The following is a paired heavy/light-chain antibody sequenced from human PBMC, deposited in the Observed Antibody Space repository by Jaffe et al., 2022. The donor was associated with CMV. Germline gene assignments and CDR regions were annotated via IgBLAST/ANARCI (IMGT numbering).Light chain of an antibody. V-gene: IGLV6-57*04. CDR2: EDN. CDR1: SGSIASNY. CDR3: QSYDSRNVV. Sequence: NFMLTQPHSVSESPGKTATISCTRSSGSIASNYVQWYQHRPGSAPTLVIYEDNRRPSGVPDRFSGSIDSSSTSASLTISGLKTEDEADYYCQSYDSRNVVFGGGTKLTVL. J-gene: IGLJ2*01.
Heavy chain of an antibody. CDR3: ARSLWGGSGGYSLDF. V-gene: IGHV5-10-1*03. D-gene: IGHD1-26*01. CDR2: IDLSDSYT. Sequence: EVQLVQSGAEVKKPGESLRISCKGSGNSTTDYWINWVRQMPGKGLEWMGRIDLSDSYTNYSPSFQGHVTISADKSIKTAYLQWNSLRASDSAIYYCARSLWGGSGGYSLDFWGQGTLVTVSS. CDR1: GNSTTDYW. J-gene: IGHJ4*02.